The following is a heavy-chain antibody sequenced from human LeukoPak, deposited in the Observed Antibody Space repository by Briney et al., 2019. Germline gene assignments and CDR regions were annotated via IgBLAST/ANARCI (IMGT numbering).Heavy chain of an antibody. Sequence: GGSLRLSCVASGFTLSSHNINWVRQAPGKGLEWVSHISSSGSITYYGDSVKGRITISRDNAKNSVSLYMNSLRAEDSAVYYCAKVTGGDMITYGGLDYWGQGTLVTVSS. J-gene: IGHJ4*02. D-gene: IGHD3-16*01. CDR2: ISSSGSIT. CDR3: AKVTGGDMITYGGLDY. CDR1: GFTLSSHN. V-gene: IGHV3-48*01.